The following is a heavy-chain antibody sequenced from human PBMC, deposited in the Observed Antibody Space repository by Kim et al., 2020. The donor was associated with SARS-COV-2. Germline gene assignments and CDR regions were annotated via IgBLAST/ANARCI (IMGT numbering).Heavy chain of an antibody. CDR1: GYTFSDYH. CDR2: INCKTGVT. CDR3: GTWIPVLAGRVPY. D-gene: IGHD1-7*01. V-gene: IGHV1-2*02. J-gene: IGHJ4*02. Sequence: ASVKVSCKASGYTFSDYHIHWVWQAPGQGLEWMAWINCKTGVTEYAQMFQGRVTVTRDTSISTAYMDVSRLMSDDTAVYYCGTWIPVLAGRVPYWGQGTLVTVSS.